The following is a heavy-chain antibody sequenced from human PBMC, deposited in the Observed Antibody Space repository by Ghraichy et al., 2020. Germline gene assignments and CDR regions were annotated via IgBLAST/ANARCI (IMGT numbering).Heavy chain of an antibody. CDR1: GFRFSNYA. Sequence: GGSLRLSCATSGFRFSNYAMTWVRQAPGKGLEWVSSISVSGDSTDYADSVKGRFTLSRDNSKNTLFLQMNSLRADDTAVYYCAFGSWYPSLFDYWGQGTLVTVSS. CDR3: AFGSWYPSLFDY. V-gene: IGHV3-23*01. D-gene: IGHD6-13*01. CDR2: ISVSGDST. J-gene: IGHJ4*02.